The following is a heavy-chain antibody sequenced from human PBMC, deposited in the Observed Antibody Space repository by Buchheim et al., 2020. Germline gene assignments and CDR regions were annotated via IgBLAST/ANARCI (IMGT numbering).Heavy chain of an antibody. CDR1: GFTFSSYG. D-gene: IGHD2-8*01. CDR3: AKDYCTNGVCYSREYNWFDS. J-gene: IGHJ5*01. Sequence: QVQLVESGGGVVQPGRSLRLSCAASGFTFSSYGMHWVRQAPGKGLEWVAVISYDGSNKYYADSVKGRFTISRDNSKNTLYLQMNSLRAEDTAVYYCAKDYCTNGVCYSREYNWFDSWGQGTL. CDR2: ISYDGSNK. V-gene: IGHV3-30*18.